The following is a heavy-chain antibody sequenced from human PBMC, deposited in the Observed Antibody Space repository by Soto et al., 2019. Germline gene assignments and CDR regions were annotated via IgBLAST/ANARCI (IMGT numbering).Heavy chain of an antibody. D-gene: IGHD2-21*02. V-gene: IGHV3-23*01. CDR1: GFTLSSFA. Sequence: VQLSQSGGGWGQTGGSLRLSCEASGFTLSSFAMGWVRQAPGKGLEWVSDISASGSRSSYADFVRGRFTVSRDNSKNTLFLQMKRLSVEDTAVYYCAKSRLVMTSSSFDSWGQGVLVSVSS. J-gene: IGHJ4*01. CDR3: AKSRLVMTSSSFDS. CDR2: ISASGSRS.